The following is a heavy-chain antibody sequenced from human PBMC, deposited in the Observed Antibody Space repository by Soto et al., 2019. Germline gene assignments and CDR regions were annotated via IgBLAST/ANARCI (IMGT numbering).Heavy chain of an antibody. CDR1: GYTFTSYG. Sequence: ASVKVSCKASGYTFTSYGISWVRQAPGQGLEWMGWISAYNGNTNYAQKLQGRVTMTTDTSTSTAYMELRSLRSDDTAVYYCAKASGYCSSSTCSRLIYYYYGMDVWGQGTTVTVSS. CDR2: ISAYNGNT. J-gene: IGHJ6*02. CDR3: AKASGYCSSSTCSRLIYYYYGMDV. V-gene: IGHV1-18*04. D-gene: IGHD2-2*01.